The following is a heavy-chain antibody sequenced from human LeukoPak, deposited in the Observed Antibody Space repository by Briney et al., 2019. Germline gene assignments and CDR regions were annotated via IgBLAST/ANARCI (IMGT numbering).Heavy chain of an antibody. Sequence: GASVKVSCKVSGYTLTELSMHWVRQAPGKGLEWMGGFDPEDGETIYAQKFQGRVTMTEDTSTDTVYLELRSLRSDDTAVYYCARASAYKPPLDGEDDSFDYWGQGTLVTVSS. J-gene: IGHJ4*02. V-gene: IGHV1-24*01. CDR2: FDPEDGET. CDR1: GYTLTELS. D-gene: IGHD3-3*01. CDR3: ARASAYKPPLDGEDDSFDY.